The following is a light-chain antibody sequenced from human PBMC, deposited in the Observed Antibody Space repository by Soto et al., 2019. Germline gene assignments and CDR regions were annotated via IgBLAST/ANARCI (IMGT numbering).Light chain of an antibody. J-gene: IGLJ2*01. Sequence: QSALTQPASVSGSPGQSITISCTGSSSDIGGYKYVSWYQHFPGKAPKLIIYEVSSRPSGVSYRFSGSKSGNTAFLTISGLQAEDESLYYCSSCTTRDTLVCGGGTKVTVL. CDR2: EVS. V-gene: IGLV2-14*01. CDR3: SSCTTRDTLV. CDR1: SSDIGGYKY.